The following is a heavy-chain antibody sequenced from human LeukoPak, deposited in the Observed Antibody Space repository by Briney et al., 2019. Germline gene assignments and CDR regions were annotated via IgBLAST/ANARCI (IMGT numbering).Heavy chain of an antibody. CDR3: ARQFYSGYDAIWYFDL. Sequence: GESLKISCKGSGYSFGSYRLGWVRQMPGKGLEWMGIIYPGNSDTRYSPSFQGQVTISADKSSSTAYLQWSSLKTSDTAMYYCARQFYSGYDAIWYFDLWGRGTLLTVSS. CDR2: IYPGNSDT. V-gene: IGHV5-51*01. D-gene: IGHD5-12*01. CDR1: GYSFGSYR. J-gene: IGHJ2*01.